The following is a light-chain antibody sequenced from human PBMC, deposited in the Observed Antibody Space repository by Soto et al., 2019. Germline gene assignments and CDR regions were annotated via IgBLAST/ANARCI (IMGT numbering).Light chain of an antibody. CDR2: AAS. CDR1: QDVNNY. CDR3: QNYHSAPFT. Sequence: DIQMTQSPSYLSASVGDRVTITCRASQDVNNYLAWYQQKPGQVPQSIIYAASTLQSTLQFSAPYRFSASGSGTDFTITSRSLKPEDVATYYCQNYHSAPFTFGPGTTVDI. J-gene: IGKJ3*01. V-gene: IGKV1-27*01.